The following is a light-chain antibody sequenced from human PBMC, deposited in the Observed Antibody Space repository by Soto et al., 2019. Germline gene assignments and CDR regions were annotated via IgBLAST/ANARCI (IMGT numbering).Light chain of an antibody. J-gene: IGLJ1*01. Sequence: HSVLTQPASVSGSPGQSITISCTGTSSDVGGYNYVYWYQQHPGKVPKLMIYDVTNRPSGVSNRFSGSKSGNTASLTISGLQAEDEADYYCNSYTSSSTYVFGTGTKVTVL. CDR3: NSYTSSSTYV. CDR1: SSDVGGYNY. V-gene: IGLV2-14*03. CDR2: DVT.